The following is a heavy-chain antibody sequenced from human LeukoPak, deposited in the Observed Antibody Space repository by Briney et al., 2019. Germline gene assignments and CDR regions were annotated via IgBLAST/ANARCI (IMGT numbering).Heavy chain of an antibody. D-gene: IGHD3-22*01. CDR2: ISSSRDYI. V-gene: IGHV3-21*01. CDR3: ARDTYYYDTSGFYPKSNWFDP. Sequence: GGSLRLSCAASGFTFSKYSMIWVRQAPGKGLEWVSSISSSRDYIYYGDSVKGRFAIYRDNAKNSLYLQMNSLRAEDTAVYYCARDTYYYDTSGFYPKSNWFDPWGQGTLVTVSS. J-gene: IGHJ5*02. CDR1: GFTFSKYS.